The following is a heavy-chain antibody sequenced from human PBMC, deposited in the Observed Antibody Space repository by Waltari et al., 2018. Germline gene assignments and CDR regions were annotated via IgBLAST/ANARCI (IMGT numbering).Heavy chain of an antibody. CDR2: IYHSGTT. CDR1: NFYISAGYY. Sequence: QVQLQESGPGLVKPSETLSLTCAVPNFYISAGYYLGWLRQSPGKGLEWIGNIYHSGTTHYNPSLESRVTISVDRSRNQFSLKVTSVSAADTAVYFCARDQRFLESLYPYYYALDAWGRGITVTVSS. D-gene: IGHD3-3*01. V-gene: IGHV4-38-2*02. CDR3: ARDQRFLESLYPYYYALDA. J-gene: IGHJ6*02.